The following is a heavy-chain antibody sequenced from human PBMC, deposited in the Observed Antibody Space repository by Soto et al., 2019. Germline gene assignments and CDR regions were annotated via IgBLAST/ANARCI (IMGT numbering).Heavy chain of an antibody. V-gene: IGHV1-18*01. CDR2: ISDHNGNT. Sequence: QIHLVQSGAEVKKPGASVKVSCKGSGYGFTTYGITWVRPAPGQGLEWMAWISDHNGNTNYAQKLQGRVTVTRDTSTSTAYMELRSLRSDDTAVYYCARGRYGDYWGQGALVTVSS. CDR3: ARGRYGDY. J-gene: IGHJ4*02. D-gene: IGHD1-1*01. CDR1: GYGFTTYG.